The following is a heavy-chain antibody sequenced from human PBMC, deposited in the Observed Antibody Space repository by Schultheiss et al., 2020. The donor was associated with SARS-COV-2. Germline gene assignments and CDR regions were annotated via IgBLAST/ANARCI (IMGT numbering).Heavy chain of an antibody. D-gene: IGHD1-14*01. Sequence: SQTLSLTCTVSGGSISSYYWSWIRQPAGKGLEWIGRIYTSGSTNYNPSLKSRVTMSVDTSKNQFSLKLSSVTAADTAVYYCARAPPDNRARNWYFDLWGRGTLVTVSS. V-gene: IGHV4-4*07. CDR3: ARAPPDNRARNWYFDL. J-gene: IGHJ2*01. CDR1: GGSISSYY. CDR2: IYTSGST.